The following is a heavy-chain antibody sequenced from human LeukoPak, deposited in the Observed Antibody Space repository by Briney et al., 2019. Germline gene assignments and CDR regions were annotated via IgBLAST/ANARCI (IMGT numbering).Heavy chain of an antibody. V-gene: IGHV1-18*04. CDR1: GYTFTSYG. CDR2: ISAYNGNT. CDR3: ARRSYDILTGYYNFDY. J-gene: IGHJ4*02. D-gene: IGHD3-9*01. Sequence: GASVKVSCKASGYTFTSYGISWVRQAPGQGLEWMGWISAYNGNTNYAQKLQGRVTMTTDTSTSTAYMELRSLRSDDTAAYYCARRSYDILTGYYNFDYWGQGTLVTVSS.